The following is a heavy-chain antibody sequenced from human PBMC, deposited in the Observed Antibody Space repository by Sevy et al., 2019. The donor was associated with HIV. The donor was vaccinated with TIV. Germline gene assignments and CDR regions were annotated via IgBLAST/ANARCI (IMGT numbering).Heavy chain of an antibody. CDR1: GFTFSSYE. D-gene: IGHD3-22*01. J-gene: IGHJ3*02. CDR3: ARDRRYYYDSSGYSFGAFYI. V-gene: IGHV3-48*03. Sequence: GGSLRLSCAASGFTFSSYEMNWVRQAPGKGLEWVSYISSSGSTIYYADSVKGRFTISRDNAKNSLYLQMNSLRAEDTAVYYCARDRRYYYDSSGYSFGAFYIWGQGTMVTVSS. CDR2: ISSSGSTI.